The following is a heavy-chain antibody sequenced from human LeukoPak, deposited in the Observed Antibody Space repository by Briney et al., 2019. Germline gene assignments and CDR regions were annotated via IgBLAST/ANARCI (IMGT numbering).Heavy chain of an antibody. Sequence: GESLRLSCAASGFTFSSYWMSWVRQAPGKGLEWVANIKQDGSEKYYVDSVKGRFTISRDNAKNSLYLQMNSLRAEDTAVYYCAGSKAARSHFDYWGQGTLVTVSS. D-gene: IGHD6-6*01. CDR3: AGSKAARSHFDY. J-gene: IGHJ4*02. CDR1: GFTFSSYW. V-gene: IGHV3-7*01. CDR2: IKQDGSEK.